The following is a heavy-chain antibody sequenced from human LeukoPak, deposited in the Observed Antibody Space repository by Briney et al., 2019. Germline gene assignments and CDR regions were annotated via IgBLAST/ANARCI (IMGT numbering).Heavy chain of an antibody. Sequence: GASVKVSCKASGYTFTSYAMHWVRQAPGQRLELMGWINAGNGNTKYSQKFQGRVTITRDTSAGTAYMELSSLRSEDTAVYYCARDRWLRPYYFDYWGQGTLVTVSS. J-gene: IGHJ4*02. D-gene: IGHD5-12*01. V-gene: IGHV1-3*01. CDR3: ARDRWLRPYYFDY. CDR2: INAGNGNT. CDR1: GYTFTSYA.